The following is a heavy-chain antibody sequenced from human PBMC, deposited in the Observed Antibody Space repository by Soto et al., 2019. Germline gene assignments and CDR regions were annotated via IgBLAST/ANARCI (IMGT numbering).Heavy chain of an antibody. D-gene: IGHD3-10*01. CDR1: GFTFSSYA. CDR3: AKGFSLYYYGSGSPQAFDI. Sequence: GSLRLSCAASGFTFSSYAMSWVRQAPGKGLEWVSAISGSGGSTYYADSVKGRFTISRDNSKNTLYLQMNSLRAEDTAVYYCAKGFSLYYYGSGSPQAFDIWGQGTMVTVSS. V-gene: IGHV3-23*01. CDR2: ISGSGGST. J-gene: IGHJ3*02.